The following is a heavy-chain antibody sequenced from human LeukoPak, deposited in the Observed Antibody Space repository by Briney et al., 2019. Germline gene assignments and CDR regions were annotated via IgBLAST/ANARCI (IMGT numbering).Heavy chain of an antibody. CDR3: ARDTVVVVAATQYSYYGMDV. CDR2: ISSSSSTI. CDR1: GFTFSSYS. D-gene: IGHD2-15*01. J-gene: IGHJ6*02. V-gene: IGHV3-48*01. Sequence: QSGGSLRLSCAASGFTFSSYSMNWVRQAPGKGLEWVSYISSSSSTIYYADSVKGRFTISRDNAKNSLYLQMNSLRAEDTAVYYCARDTVVVVAATQYSYYGMDVWGQGPTVTVSS.